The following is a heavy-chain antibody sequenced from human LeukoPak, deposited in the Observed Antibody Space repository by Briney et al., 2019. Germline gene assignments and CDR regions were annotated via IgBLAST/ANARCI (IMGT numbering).Heavy chain of an antibody. D-gene: IGHD2-15*01. J-gene: IGHJ4*02. V-gene: IGHV1-69*02. Sequence: GSSVKVYCKASGGTFSSYTISWVRQAPGQGLEWMGRSIPILGIANYAQKFQGRVTITADKSTSTAYMELSSLRSEDTAVYYCARARFEGSCSGGSCYSGPDSWGQGTLVTVSS. CDR2: SIPILGIA. CDR1: GGTFSSYT. CDR3: ARARFEGSCSGGSCYSGPDS.